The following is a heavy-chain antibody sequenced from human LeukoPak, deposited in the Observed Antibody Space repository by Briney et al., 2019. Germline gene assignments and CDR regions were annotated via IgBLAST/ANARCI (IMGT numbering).Heavy chain of an antibody. V-gene: IGHV1-69*13. D-gene: IGHD3-22*01. CDR3: AAGYYYDSSGYYWYYFDY. J-gene: IGHJ4*02. Sequence: SVKVSCKASGGTFISYAISWVRQAAGQGREWMGGIIPIFGTANYAQKFQGRVTITADESTSTAYMKLSSLRSEDTAVYYCAAGYYYDSSGYYWYYFDYWGQGTLVTVSS. CDR2: IIPIFGTA. CDR1: GGTFISYA.